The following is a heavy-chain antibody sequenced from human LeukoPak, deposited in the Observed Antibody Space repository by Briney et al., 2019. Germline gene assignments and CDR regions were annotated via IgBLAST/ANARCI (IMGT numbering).Heavy chain of an antibody. CDR1: GFTFSSYG. J-gene: IGHJ4*02. Sequence: GGSLRLSCAASGFTFSSYGMSWVRQAPGKGLEWVSAISGSGGSTYYADSVKGRFTISRDNSKNTLYLQMNSLRAEDTAVYYCARDFARSYDSDYFDYWGQGTLVTVSS. CDR2: ISGSGGST. V-gene: IGHV3-23*01. CDR3: ARDFARSYDSDYFDY. D-gene: IGHD5-12*01.